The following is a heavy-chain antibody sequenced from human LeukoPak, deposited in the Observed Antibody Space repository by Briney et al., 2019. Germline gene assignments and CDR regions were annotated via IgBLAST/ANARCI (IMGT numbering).Heavy chain of an antibody. D-gene: IGHD6-19*01. J-gene: IGHJ5*02. CDR2: MYYSGSI. CDR1: GGSIISTNYY. CDR3: ARAKLISGDSGWYPDWFDP. Sequence: SETLSLTCTVYGGSIISTNYYWGWIRQPPGKGLEWIGTMYYSGSIYYNPSLMSRVTISLDTSKNQFSLKLTSVTAADTAVYCCARAKLISGDSGWYPDWFDPWGQGTLVTVS. V-gene: IGHV4-39*07.